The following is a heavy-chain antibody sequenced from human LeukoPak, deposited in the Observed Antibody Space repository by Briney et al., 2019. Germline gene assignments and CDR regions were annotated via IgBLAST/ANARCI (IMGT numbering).Heavy chain of an antibody. V-gene: IGHV3-23*01. Sequence: SGGSLRLSCAASGFTFSSYAMSWVRQAPGKGLEWVSAISGSGGSTYYADSVKGRFTISRDNSKNTLYLQMNSLRAEDTAVYYCATPRGIVVVVAAPSFDYWGQGTLVTVSS. CDR2: ISGSGGST. CDR3: ATPRGIVVVVAAPSFDY. CDR1: GFTFSSYA. J-gene: IGHJ4*02. D-gene: IGHD2-15*01.